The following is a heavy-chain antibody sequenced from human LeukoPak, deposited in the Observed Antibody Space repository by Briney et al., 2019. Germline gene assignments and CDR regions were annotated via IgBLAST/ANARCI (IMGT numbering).Heavy chain of an antibody. J-gene: IGHJ6*02. CDR2: ISSSSTSI. CDR3: ARHTGPYYGSGSYGLDV. V-gene: IGHV3-21*01. CDR1: GFSLSTYS. D-gene: IGHD3-10*01. Sequence: GGSLRLSCAASGFSLSTYSMNWVRQAPGKGLEWVSYISSSSTSIYYADSVKGRFTISRDNAKNSLYLQMNSLRAEDTAVYYCARHTGPYYGSGSYGLDVWGQGTTVIVSS.